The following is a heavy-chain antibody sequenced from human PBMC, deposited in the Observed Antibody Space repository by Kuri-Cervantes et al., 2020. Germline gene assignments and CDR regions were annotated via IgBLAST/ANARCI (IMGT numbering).Heavy chain of an antibody. CDR1: GGSIGDDY. CDR3: ARGLIRFDP. CDR2: IYYGGMT. V-gene: IGHV4-59*01. J-gene: IGHJ5*02. D-gene: IGHD2-8*01. Sequence: SETLSLTCTVSGGSIGDDYWTWIRQPPGKGLEWIGYIYYGGMTDYNPSLKSRVIISVDTSKNQFSLKLASVSAADTAVYYCARGLIRFDPWGQGTLVTVSS.